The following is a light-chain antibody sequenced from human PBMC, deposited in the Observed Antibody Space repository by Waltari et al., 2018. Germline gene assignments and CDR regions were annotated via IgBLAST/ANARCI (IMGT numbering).Light chain of an antibody. CDR3: QHYDSYPWK. CDR1: QSVLYSSNNKNY. V-gene: IGKV4-1*01. Sequence: DIVMTQSPDSLAVSLGERATINCKSSQSVLYSSNNKNYLAWYQQKTGQPPKLLIYWASTRESGVPDRFSGSGSGTDFTLTISSLQPDDFATYYCQHYDSYPWKFGQGTKVEIK. CDR2: WAS. J-gene: IGKJ1*01.